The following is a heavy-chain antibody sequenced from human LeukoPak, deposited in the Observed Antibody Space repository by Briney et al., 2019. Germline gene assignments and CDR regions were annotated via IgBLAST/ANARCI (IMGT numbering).Heavy chain of an antibody. CDR3: ARDRDSSGYYVS. V-gene: IGHV3-21*01. Sequence: GSLRLSCAASGFPFSSYSMNWVRQAPGKGLEWVSSISSSSSYIYYADSVKGRFPISRDNAKNSLHLQMNSLRAEDTAVYYCARDRDSSGYYVSWGQGTLVTVSS. CDR1: GFPFSSYS. J-gene: IGHJ5*02. D-gene: IGHD3-22*01. CDR2: ISSSSSYI.